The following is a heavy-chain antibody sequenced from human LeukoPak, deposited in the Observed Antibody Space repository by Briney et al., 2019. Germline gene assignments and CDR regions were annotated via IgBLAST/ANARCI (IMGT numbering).Heavy chain of an antibody. Sequence: SETLSLTCTVSGGSISSYYWSWIRQPAGKGLEWIGRIYTSGSTNYNPSLKSRVTMSVDTSKNQFSLKLSSVTAAGTAVYYCAKLTSSSHYYYYYMDVWGKGTTVTVSS. CDR1: GGSISSYY. CDR3: AKLTSSSHYYYYYMDV. D-gene: IGHD6-6*01. CDR2: IYTSGST. J-gene: IGHJ6*03. V-gene: IGHV4-4*07.